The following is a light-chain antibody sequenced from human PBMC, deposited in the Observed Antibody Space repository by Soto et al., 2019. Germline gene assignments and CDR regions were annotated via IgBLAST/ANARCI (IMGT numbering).Light chain of an antibody. J-gene: IGLJ1*01. CDR3: SSNEGSNACYV. CDR2: EVT. CDR1: SSDIGAYDY. V-gene: IGLV2-14*01. Sequence: QSVLTQPASVSGSPGQSITISCTGASSDIGAYDYVSWYQQYPGRVPKLIIHEVTNRPSGVSDRFSGSKSGNTASLTISGLQHEDEADYYCSSNEGSNACYVFGNGTKVTVL.